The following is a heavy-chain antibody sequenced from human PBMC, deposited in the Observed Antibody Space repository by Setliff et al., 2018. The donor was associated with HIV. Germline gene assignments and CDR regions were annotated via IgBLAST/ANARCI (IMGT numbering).Heavy chain of an antibody. V-gene: IGHV1-2*02. D-gene: IGHD6-19*01. CDR3: ARAPYSSGWYYFDY. J-gene: IGHJ4*02. CDR1: GYTFTGYY. CDR2: INPNSDGT. Sequence: RASVKVSCKASGYTFTGYYMHWVRQAPGQGLEWMGWINPNSDGTNYAQKFQGRVTMTRDTSISTAYMELSRLRSDDTAVYYCARAPYSSGWYYFDYWGQGTLVTVSS.